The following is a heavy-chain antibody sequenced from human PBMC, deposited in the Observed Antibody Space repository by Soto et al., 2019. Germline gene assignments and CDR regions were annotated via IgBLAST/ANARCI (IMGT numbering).Heavy chain of an antibody. CDR1: GASISSSRYS. Sequence: SETLSLTCTVSGASISSSRYSWRWIRQPPGKGLKWIGIFYSSGGTYYNPSLKSRVTISVDTSKNQFSLQLSSMTAADTAVYYCARRRSGWTHYFDYRREGTLLTV. CDR3: ARRRSGWTHYFDY. J-gene: IGHJ4*02. D-gene: IGHD6-19*01. V-gene: IGHV4-39*01. CDR2: FYSSGGT.